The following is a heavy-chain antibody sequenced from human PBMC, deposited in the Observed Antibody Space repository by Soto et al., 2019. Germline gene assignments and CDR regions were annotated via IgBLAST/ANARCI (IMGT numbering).Heavy chain of an antibody. CDR1: GYTFTGYY. CDR3: ARFAHSSDSFDWSHYYFDY. D-gene: IGHD3-9*01. CDR2: INPNSGGT. J-gene: IGHJ4*02. Sequence: ASVKVSCKASGYTFTGYYMHWVRQAPGQGLEWMGWINPNSGGTNYAQKFQGWVTMTRDTSISTAYMELSRLRSDDTAVYYCARFAHSSDSFDWSHYYFDYWGQGPLVTVSS. V-gene: IGHV1-2*04.